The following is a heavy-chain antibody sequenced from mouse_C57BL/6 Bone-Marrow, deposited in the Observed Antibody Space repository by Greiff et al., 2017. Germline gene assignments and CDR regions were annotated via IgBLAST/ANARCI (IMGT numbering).Heavy chain of an antibody. CDR3: TPSSHAMDY. V-gene: IGHV14-4*01. Sequence: EVKLLESGAELVRPGASVKLSCTASGFNIKDDYMHWVKQRPEQGLEWIGWIDPENGDTEYASKFQGKATITADTSSNTAYLQRSSLTSEDTAVYYCTPSSHAMDYWGKGTSVTVSS. CDR1: GFNIKDDY. J-gene: IGHJ4*01. CDR2: IDPENGDT. D-gene: IGHD1-1*01.